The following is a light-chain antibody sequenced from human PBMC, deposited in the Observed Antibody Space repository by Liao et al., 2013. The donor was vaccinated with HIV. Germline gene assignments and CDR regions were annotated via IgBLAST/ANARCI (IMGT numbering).Light chain of an antibody. CDR2: QDS. CDR3: QAWDSSADVV. V-gene: IGLV3-1*01. J-gene: IGLJ2*01. CDR1: KLGDKY. Sequence: SYELTQPPSVSASLGQTASITCSGQKLGDKYASWYQQRPGQSPLLLMYQDSQRPSGIPGRFSGSSSENTGTLTISGTQPMDEAAYFCQAWDSSADVVFGGGTKLTVL.